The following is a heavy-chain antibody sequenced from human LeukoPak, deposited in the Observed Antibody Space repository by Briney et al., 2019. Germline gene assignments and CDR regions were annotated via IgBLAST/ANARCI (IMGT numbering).Heavy chain of an antibody. J-gene: IGHJ4*02. D-gene: IGHD1-26*01. CDR3: ARQPYMLGAYYFDY. V-gene: IGHV4-4*02. CDR2: VNLQGST. CDR1: GGSITITNY. Sequence: LRETLSLTCGVSGGSITITNYWTWVRQPPGKGLEWLGEVNLQGSTNYIPSLMGRVAISVDMSENHISLQLTSVTAAATAVYYCARQPYMLGAYYFDYWGQGTLVTVSS.